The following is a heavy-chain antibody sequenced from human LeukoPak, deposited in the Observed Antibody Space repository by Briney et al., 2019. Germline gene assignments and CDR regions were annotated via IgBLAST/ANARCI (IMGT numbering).Heavy chain of an antibody. V-gene: IGHV4-34*01. CDR2: INHSGST. Sequence: NPSETLSLTCAVYGGSFSGYYWSWIRQPPGKGLEWIGEINHSGSTNYNPSLKSRVTISVDTSKNQFSLKLSSVTAADTAVYYCARDQGYYDYVWGSYRHDAFDIWGQGTMVTVSS. J-gene: IGHJ3*02. D-gene: IGHD3-16*02. CDR1: GGSFSGYY. CDR3: ARDQGYYDYVWGSYRHDAFDI.